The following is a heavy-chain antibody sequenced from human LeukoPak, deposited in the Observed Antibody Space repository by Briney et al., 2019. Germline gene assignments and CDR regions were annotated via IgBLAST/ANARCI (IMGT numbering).Heavy chain of an antibody. CDR3: AKGDYYNMDV. CDR2: INHSGST. V-gene: IGHV4-34*01. CDR1: GGSFSGYY. Sequence: SETLSLTCAVYGGSFSGYYWSWIRQPPGKGLEWIGEINHSGSTNYNPSLKSRVTISVDTSKNQFSLKLSSVTAADTAVYYCAKGDYYNMDVWGKGTTVTVSS. J-gene: IGHJ6*03.